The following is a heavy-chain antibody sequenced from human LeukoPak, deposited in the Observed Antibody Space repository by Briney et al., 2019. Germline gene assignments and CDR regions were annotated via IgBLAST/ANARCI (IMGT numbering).Heavy chain of an antibody. Sequence: GGSLRLSCAASGFTFSSYAMHWVRQAPGKGLEGVAVISYDGSNKYYADSVKGRFTISRDNAKKSLYLQMNSLTAEDTAVYYCWTNFDPDVDWGQGTLVTVSS. CDR2: ISYDGSNK. CDR1: GFTFSSYA. J-gene: IGHJ4*02. CDR3: WTNFDPDVD. V-gene: IGHV3-30*04. D-gene: IGHD2-8*01.